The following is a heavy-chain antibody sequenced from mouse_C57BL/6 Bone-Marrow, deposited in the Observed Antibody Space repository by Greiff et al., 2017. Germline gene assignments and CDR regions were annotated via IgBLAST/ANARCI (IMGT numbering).Heavy chain of an antibody. CDR3: ARHEAPWSYGSSYFYWYFDV. V-gene: IGHV1-62-2*01. Sequence: VQLQQSGAELVKPGASVKLSCKASGYTFTEYTIHWVKQRSGQGLEWIGWFYPGSGSIKYNEKFKDKATLTADKSSSTVYMELSRLTSEDSAVYFCARHEAPWSYGSSYFYWYFDVWGTGTTVTVSS. CDR1: GYTFTEYT. D-gene: IGHD1-1*01. CDR2: FYPGSGSI. J-gene: IGHJ1*03.